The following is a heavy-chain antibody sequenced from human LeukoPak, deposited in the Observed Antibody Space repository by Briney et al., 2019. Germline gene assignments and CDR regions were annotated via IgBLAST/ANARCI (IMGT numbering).Heavy chain of an antibody. J-gene: IGHJ4*02. D-gene: IGHD6-19*01. CDR3: ATRPYSSGLTD. Sequence: GGSLRLSCAASGFTFDDYGMSWVRQAPGKGLEWVSGINWNGGSTGYADSVKGRFTISRDNAKNSLYLQMNSLRAEDTAVYYCATRPYSSGLTDWGQGTLVTVSS. CDR2: INWNGGST. V-gene: IGHV3-20*04. CDR1: GFTFDDYG.